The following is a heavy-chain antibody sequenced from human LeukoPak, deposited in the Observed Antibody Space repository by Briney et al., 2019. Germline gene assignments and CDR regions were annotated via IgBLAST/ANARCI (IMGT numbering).Heavy chain of an antibody. Sequence: SETLSLTCAVYGGSFSGYYWSWIRQPPGKGLEWIGEINHSGSTNYNPSLKSRVTISVDTSKNQFSLKLSSVTAADTAVYYCARGRIVATIRYWGQGTLVTVSP. V-gene: IGHV4-34*01. CDR3: ARGRIVATIRY. D-gene: IGHD5-12*01. CDR1: GGSFSGYY. CDR2: INHSGST. J-gene: IGHJ4*02.